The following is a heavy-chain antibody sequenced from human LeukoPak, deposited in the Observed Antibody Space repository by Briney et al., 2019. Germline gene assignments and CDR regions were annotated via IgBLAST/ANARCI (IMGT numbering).Heavy chain of an antibody. CDR2: IYWDDDK. CDR3: AHRPPILYYDILTAPPNWFDP. Sequence: SGPTLVNPTQTLTLTCTFSGFSLSTSGVGVGWIRQPPGKALEWLSLIYWDDDKRYSPSLKSRLTITKDTSKNQVVLTMTNMDPVDTATYYCAHRPPILYYDILTAPPNWFDPWGQGTLVTVSS. CDR1: GFSLSTSGVG. V-gene: IGHV2-5*02. D-gene: IGHD3-9*01. J-gene: IGHJ5*02.